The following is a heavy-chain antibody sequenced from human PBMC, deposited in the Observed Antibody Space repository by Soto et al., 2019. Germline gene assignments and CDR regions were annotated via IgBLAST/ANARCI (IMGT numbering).Heavy chain of an antibody. J-gene: IGHJ5*02. CDR2: IYYSGST. Sequence: SETLSLTCTVSGGSISSSSYYWGWIRQPPGKGLEWIGNIYYSGSTYYNPSLKSRVTISVDTSKNQFSLKLSSVTAADTAVYHCARVSSDYYDSTGYYDWFDPWGQGTLVTVSS. D-gene: IGHD3-22*01. CDR1: GGSISSSSYY. CDR3: ARVSSDYYDSTGYYDWFDP. V-gene: IGHV4-39*07.